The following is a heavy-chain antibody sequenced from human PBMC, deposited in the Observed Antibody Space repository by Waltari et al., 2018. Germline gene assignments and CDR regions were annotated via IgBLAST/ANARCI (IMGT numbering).Heavy chain of an antibody. CDR1: GFIFDDYT. Sequence: LVESGGGLVQPGRSLRLSCVASGFIFDDYTMHWVRRAPGKGLEWVSGISWNGDDIGYADSVRGRFTTSRDNAKNALYLQMNSLRADDTAFYYCAKDKTSSGWKYFGDWGPGTLVTVSS. V-gene: IGHV3-9*01. D-gene: IGHD6-19*01. CDR2: ISWNGDDI. CDR3: AKDKTSSGWKYFGD. J-gene: IGHJ4*02.